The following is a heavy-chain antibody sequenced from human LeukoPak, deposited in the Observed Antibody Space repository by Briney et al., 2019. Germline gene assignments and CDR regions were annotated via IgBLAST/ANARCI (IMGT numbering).Heavy chain of an antibody. J-gene: IGHJ4*02. CDR1: GFTLSNYA. D-gene: IGHD3-22*01. CDR2: LGISGGYT. Sequence: GGSLRLSCVASGFTLSNYAMSWVRQAPGKGLEWVSSLGISGGYTWYAGSVKGRFTISRDSSKNTLYLQMNSLGAEDTAVYYCAKAYDSSGYCYDYWGQGTLVTVSS. V-gene: IGHV3-23*01. CDR3: AKAYDSSGYCYDY.